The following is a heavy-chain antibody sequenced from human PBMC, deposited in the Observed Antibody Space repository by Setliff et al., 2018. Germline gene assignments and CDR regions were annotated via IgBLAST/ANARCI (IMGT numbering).Heavy chain of an antibody. CDR1: GDTFNTYT. Sequence: SVKVSCKASGDTFNTYTLSWVRQAPGQGLEWMGGIIPLLETAHYAEKFRDRVTITADKSTTTVHMELSRLVSEDTAVYFCARDSVTLGQLERRGGWHYYGLDGWGQGTTVTV. J-gene: IGHJ6*02. CDR3: ARDSVTLGQLERRGGWHYYGLDG. V-gene: IGHV1-69*06. D-gene: IGHD1-1*01. CDR2: IIPLLETA.